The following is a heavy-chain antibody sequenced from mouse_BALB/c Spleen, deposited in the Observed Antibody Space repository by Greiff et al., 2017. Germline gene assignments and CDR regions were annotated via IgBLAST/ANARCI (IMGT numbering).Heavy chain of an antibody. J-gene: IGHJ2*01. D-gene: IGHD2-14*01. Sequence: QVQLQQSGPELVKPGASVKISCKASGYAFSSSWMNWVKQRPGQGLEWIGRIYPGDGDTNYNGKFKGKATLTADKSSSTAYMQLSSLTSVDSAVYFCARIGFGYYFDYWGQGTTVTVSS. CDR3: ARIGFGYYFDY. CDR2: IYPGDGDT. V-gene: IGHV1-82*01. CDR1: GYAFSSSW.